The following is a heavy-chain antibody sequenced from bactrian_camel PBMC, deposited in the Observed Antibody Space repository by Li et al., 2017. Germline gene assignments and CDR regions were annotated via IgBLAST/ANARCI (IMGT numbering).Heavy chain of an antibody. Sequence: HVQLVESGGDLVQTGGSLRLSCVASESKYRIECMGWFRQAPGKEREGVATITTGLRDPWYTDSVKGRFTISRDNRENTLYLQMDSLKPEDTANYYCAAKRTNWCGRLLGPDEYDHWGQGTQVTVS. CDR1: ESKYRIEC. CDR2: ITTGLRDP. D-gene: IGHD7*01. V-gene: IGHV3S54*01. J-gene: IGHJ4*01. CDR3: AAKRTNWCGRLLGPDEYDH.